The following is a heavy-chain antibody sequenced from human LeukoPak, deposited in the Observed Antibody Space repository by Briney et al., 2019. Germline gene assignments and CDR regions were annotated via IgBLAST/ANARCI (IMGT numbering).Heavy chain of an antibody. CDR3: ARASNGGYDSSGYYYYYFDY. D-gene: IGHD3-22*01. V-gene: IGHV4-4*07. Sequence: SETLSLTCTVSGGSISSYYWSWIRQPAGKGLEWIGRIYTSGSTNYNPPLKSRVTMSVDTSKNQFSLKLSSVTAADTAVYYCARASNGGYDSSGYYYYYFDYWGQGTLVTVSS. J-gene: IGHJ4*02. CDR1: GGSISSYY. CDR2: IYTSGST.